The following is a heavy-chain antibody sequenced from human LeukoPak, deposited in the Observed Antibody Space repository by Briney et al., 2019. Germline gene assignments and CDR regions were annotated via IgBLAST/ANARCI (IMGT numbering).Heavy chain of an antibody. Sequence: SETLSLTCTVSGGFISISSFYWGWIRQPPGKGQEWIGSIYYIGITYYKPSLKSRLTISVDTSKNQFSLKLSSVTAADTVMYYCVRLLQYSSSSRYIQHWGQGTLVTVSS. D-gene: IGHD6-6*01. CDR2: IYYIGIT. V-gene: IGHV4-39*01. CDR3: VRLLQYSSSSRYIQH. CDR1: GGFISISSFY. J-gene: IGHJ1*01.